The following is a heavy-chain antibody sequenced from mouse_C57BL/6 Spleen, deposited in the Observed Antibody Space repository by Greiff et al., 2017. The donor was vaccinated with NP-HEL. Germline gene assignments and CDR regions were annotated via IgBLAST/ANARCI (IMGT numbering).Heavy chain of an antibody. CDR2: IDPETGGT. V-gene: IGHV1-15*01. J-gene: IGHJ2*01. D-gene: IGHD2-2*01. CDR3: TRSDWLYYFDY. CDR1: GYTFTDYE. Sequence: QVHVKQSGAELVRPGASVTLSCKASGYTFTDYEMHWVKQTPVHGLEWIGAIDPETGGTAYNQKFKGKAILTADKSSSTAYMELRSLTSEDSAVYYCTRSDWLYYFDYWGQGTTLTVSS.